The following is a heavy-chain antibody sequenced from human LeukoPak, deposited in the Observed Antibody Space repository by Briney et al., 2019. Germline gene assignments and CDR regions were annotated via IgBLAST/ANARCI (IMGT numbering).Heavy chain of an antibody. J-gene: IGHJ4*02. D-gene: IGHD3-10*01. V-gene: IGHV3-30*04. CDR2: ISHDGRNK. CDR1: GFTFSSYT. Sequence: GGSLRLSCAASGFTFSSYTIHWVRQAPGKGLEWVTLISHDGRNKNYADSVKGRFTISRDNSKKTLYLEVTSLRPEDTAVYYRARGSHQDYFGSMTYLFDYWGQGILVTVSS. CDR3: ARGSHQDYFGSMTYLFDY.